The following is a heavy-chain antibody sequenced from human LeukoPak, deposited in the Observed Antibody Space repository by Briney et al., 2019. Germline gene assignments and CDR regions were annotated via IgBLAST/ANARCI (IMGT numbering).Heavy chain of an antibody. V-gene: IGHV1-46*01. CDR2: INPSGGST. D-gene: IGHD3-16*01. J-gene: IGHJ4*02. CDR3: ARCPQGEPFDY. Sequence: ASVKVSCKASGYTFTSCYMHWVRQAPGQGLEWMGIINPSGGSTSYAQKFQGRVTMTRDTSTSTVYMELSSLRSEDTAAYYCARCPQGEPFDYWGQGTLVTVSS. CDR1: GYTFTSCY.